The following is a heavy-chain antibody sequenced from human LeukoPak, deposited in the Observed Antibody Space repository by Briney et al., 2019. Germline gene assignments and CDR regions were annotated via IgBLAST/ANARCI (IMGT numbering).Heavy chain of an antibody. CDR2: ISSSSYI. Sequence: GGSLRLSCAASGFIFRSYTMHWVRQAPGKGLEWVSSISSSSYIFYADSMKGRFTISRDNSKNTLYLQMNSLRAEDTAVYYCARDRAKGRGNLFDYWGQGTLVTVSS. V-gene: IGHV3-21*01. CDR1: GFIFRSYT. CDR3: ARDRAKGRGNLFDY. D-gene: IGHD4-23*01. J-gene: IGHJ4*02.